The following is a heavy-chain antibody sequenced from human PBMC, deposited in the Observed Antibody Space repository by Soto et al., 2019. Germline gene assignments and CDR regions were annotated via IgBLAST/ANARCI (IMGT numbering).Heavy chain of an antibody. CDR3: ARDRGYYDSSGINDY. J-gene: IGHJ4*02. CDR2: INPSGGST. Sequence: ASVKVSCKASGYTFTSYYMHWVRQAPGQGLEWVGIINPSGGSTSYAQKFQGRVTMTRDTSTSTVYMELSSLRSEDTAVYYCARDRGYYDSSGINDYWGQGTLVTVSS. D-gene: IGHD3-22*01. CDR1: GYTFTSYY. V-gene: IGHV1-46*01.